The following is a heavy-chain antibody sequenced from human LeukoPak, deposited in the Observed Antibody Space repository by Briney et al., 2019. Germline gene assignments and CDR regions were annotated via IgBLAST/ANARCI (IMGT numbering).Heavy chain of an antibody. J-gene: IGHJ3*02. Sequence: APVKVSCKASGYTFTSYGISWVRQAPGQGLEWMGWISAYNGNTNYAQKLQGRVTMTTDTSTSTAYMELRSLRSDDTAVYYCARVHSSSWYETNDAFDIWGQGTMVTVSS. CDR1: GYTFTSYG. V-gene: IGHV1-18*01. D-gene: IGHD6-13*01. CDR2: ISAYNGNT. CDR3: ARVHSSSWYETNDAFDI.